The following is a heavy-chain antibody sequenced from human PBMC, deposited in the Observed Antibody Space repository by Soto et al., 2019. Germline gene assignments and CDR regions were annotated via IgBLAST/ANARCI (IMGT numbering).Heavy chain of an antibody. Sequence: SVKVSCKASGDVFRSYGINWVRQAPGQGLEWMGGIIPISGTTNYAQKFQGRVAITADESTSTAYMELRSLRSDDTAVYYCARDRNYDYVWGSYRSYYFDYWGQGTLVTVSS. D-gene: IGHD3-16*02. CDR3: ARDRNYDYVWGSYRSYYFDY. CDR1: GDVFRSYG. V-gene: IGHV1-69*13. J-gene: IGHJ4*02. CDR2: IIPISGTT.